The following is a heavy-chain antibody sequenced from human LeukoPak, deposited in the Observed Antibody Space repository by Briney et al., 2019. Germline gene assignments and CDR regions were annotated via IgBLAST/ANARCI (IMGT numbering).Heavy chain of an antibody. Sequence: GGSLRLSCAASGFTFSSYAMHWVRQAPGKGLEWVAVISYDGSNKYYADSVKGRFTISRDNSKNTLYLQMNSLRAEDTAVYYCAREACPYRLCYYDSSGYSRNNWFDPWGQGTLVTVSS. V-gene: IGHV3-30-3*01. CDR2: ISYDGSNK. CDR1: GFTFSSYA. D-gene: IGHD3-22*01. J-gene: IGHJ5*02. CDR3: AREACPYRLCYYDSSGYSRNNWFDP.